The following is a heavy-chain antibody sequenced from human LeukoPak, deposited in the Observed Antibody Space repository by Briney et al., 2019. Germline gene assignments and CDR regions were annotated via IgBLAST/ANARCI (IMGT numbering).Heavy chain of an antibody. CDR3: ATVLGGGYELDY. J-gene: IGHJ4*02. CDR1: GYTLTELS. D-gene: IGHD5-12*01. Sequence: GASVKVSFKVSGYTLTELSMHWVRQAPGKGLEWMGGFDPEDGETIYAQKFQGRVTMTEDTSTDTAYMELSSLRSEDTAVYYCATVLGGGYELDYWGQGTLVTVSS. V-gene: IGHV1-24*01. CDR2: FDPEDGET.